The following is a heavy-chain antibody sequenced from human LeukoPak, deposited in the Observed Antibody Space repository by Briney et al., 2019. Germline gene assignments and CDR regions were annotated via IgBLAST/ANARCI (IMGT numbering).Heavy chain of an antibody. D-gene: IGHD6-6*01. CDR1: GGSFSGYY. CDR3: ARGWGRIAARYYYYYGMDV. J-gene: IGHJ6*02. Sequence: SETLSLTCAVYGGSFSGYYWSWIRQPPGKGLEWNGEINHSGSTNYNPSLKSRVTIPVDTSKNQFSLKLSSVTAADTAVYYCARGWGRIAARYYYYYGMDVWGQGTTVTVSS. V-gene: IGHV4-34*01. CDR2: INHSGST.